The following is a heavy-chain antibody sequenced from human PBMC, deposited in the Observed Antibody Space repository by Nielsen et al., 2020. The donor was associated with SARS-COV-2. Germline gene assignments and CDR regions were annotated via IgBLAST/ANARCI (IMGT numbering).Heavy chain of an antibody. V-gene: IGHV1-18*01. CDR3: ARGPGSSGYYYPLVYGMDV. CDR1: GYTFTSYG. Sequence: ASVKVSCKASGYTFTSYGISWVRQAPGQGLEWMGWISAYNGNTNYAQKLQGRVTMTRDTSTSTVYMELSSLRSEDTAVYYCARGPGSSGYYYPLVYGMDVWGQGTTVTVSS. J-gene: IGHJ6*02. D-gene: IGHD3-22*01. CDR2: ISAYNGNT.